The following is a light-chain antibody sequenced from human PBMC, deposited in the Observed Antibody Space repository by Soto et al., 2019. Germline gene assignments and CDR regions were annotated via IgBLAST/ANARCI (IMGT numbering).Light chain of an antibody. CDR3: QQYGGSPPIT. J-gene: IGKJ5*01. V-gene: IGKV3-20*01. Sequence: EIVLTQSPGTLSLSPGERATLSCRASQSVSSIYLTWYQQKPGQAPRLLIYGASSRATVIPDRFSGSGSGTDFHLTISRLEPEDFAVYSCQQYGGSPPITFGQGTRLEIK. CDR1: QSVSSIY. CDR2: GAS.